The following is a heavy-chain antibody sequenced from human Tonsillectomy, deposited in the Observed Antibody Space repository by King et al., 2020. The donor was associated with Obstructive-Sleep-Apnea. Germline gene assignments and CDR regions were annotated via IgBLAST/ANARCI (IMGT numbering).Heavy chain of an antibody. CDR1: GFTFDSYG. CDR2: IAYDGSIK. D-gene: IGHD5-18*01. CDR3: AKVASGNSYGTTHYYYGMAV. V-gene: IGHV3-30*18. Sequence: VQLVESGGGVVQPGRSLRLSCAASGFTFDSYGMHWVRQAPGKGLEWVAHIAYDGSIKYCADSVKGRFTVSRDNSKNTLALQMHSLRAEDTAVYHCAKVASGNSYGTTHYYYGMAVWGQGTTVTVSS. J-gene: IGHJ6*02.